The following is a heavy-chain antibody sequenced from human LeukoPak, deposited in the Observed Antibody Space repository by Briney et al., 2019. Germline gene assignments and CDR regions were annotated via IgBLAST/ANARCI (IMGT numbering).Heavy chain of an antibody. CDR3: ARDTAGGDH. J-gene: IGHJ4*02. CDR2: INQDGSEK. CDR1: GFTFSSHA. Sequence: GGSLRLSCAASGFTFSSHAMHWVRQAPGKGLEWVANINQDGSEKYYVDSVKGRFTISRDNAKNSLYLQMNSLRAEDTAVYYCARDTAGGDHWGQGTLVTVSS. D-gene: IGHD5-18*01. V-gene: IGHV3-7*03.